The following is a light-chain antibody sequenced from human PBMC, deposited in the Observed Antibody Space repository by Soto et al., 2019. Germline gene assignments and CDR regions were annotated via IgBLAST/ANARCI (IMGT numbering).Light chain of an antibody. CDR2: DVS. V-gene: IGLV2-14*01. J-gene: IGLJ2*01. Sequence: QSVLTQPASVSGSPGQSITISCTGTSSDVGGYNYVSWYQQHPGKAPKLMIYDVSNRPSGVSNRFSGSKSGNTASLTISGLQAEDEADYYCRSYTGTRTLVIFGGGTKLTVL. CDR3: RSYTGTRTLVI. CDR1: SSDVGGYNY.